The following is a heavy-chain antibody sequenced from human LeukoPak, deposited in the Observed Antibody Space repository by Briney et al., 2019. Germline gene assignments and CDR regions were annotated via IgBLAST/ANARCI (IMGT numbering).Heavy chain of an antibody. CDR2: IYYSGST. CDR3: ARRSYSSGYYYFDY. V-gene: IGHV4-59*08. Sequence: SETLSLTCTVSGGSISSYYWSWIRQPPGKGLEWIGYIYYSGSTNYNPSLKSRVTISVDTSKNQFSLKLSSVTAADTAVYYCARRSYSSGYYYFDYWGQGTLVTVSS. J-gene: IGHJ4*02. CDR1: GGSISSYY. D-gene: IGHD3-22*01.